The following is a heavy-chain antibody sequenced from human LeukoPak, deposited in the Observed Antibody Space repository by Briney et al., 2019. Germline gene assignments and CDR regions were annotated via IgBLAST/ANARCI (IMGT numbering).Heavy chain of an antibody. J-gene: IGHJ5*02. CDR2: ISYDGSNK. Sequence: GRSLRLSCAASGFTFSSYGMHWVRQAPGKGLEWVAVISYDGSNKYYADSVKGRFTISRDNSKNTLYLQMNSLRAEDTAVYYCARDRAPKLLWFGANWFDPWGQGTLVTVSS. V-gene: IGHV3-30*19. D-gene: IGHD3-10*01. CDR1: GFTFSSYG. CDR3: ARDRAPKLLWFGANWFDP.